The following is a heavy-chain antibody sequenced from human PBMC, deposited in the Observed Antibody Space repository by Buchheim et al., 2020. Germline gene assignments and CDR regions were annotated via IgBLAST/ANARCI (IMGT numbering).Heavy chain of an antibody. J-gene: IGHJ6*02. Sequence: QVQLQESGPGLVKPSGTLSLTCAVSGGSISSSNWWSWVRQPPGKGLEWIGEIYHSGSTNYNPSLKSRVTISVDKSKNQFSLKLSSVTAADTAVYYCARDKLVVVAATQAYYYYYGMDVWGQGTT. CDR3: ARDKLVVVAATQAYYYYYGMDV. CDR2: IYHSGST. D-gene: IGHD2-15*01. V-gene: IGHV4-4*02. CDR1: GGSISSSNW.